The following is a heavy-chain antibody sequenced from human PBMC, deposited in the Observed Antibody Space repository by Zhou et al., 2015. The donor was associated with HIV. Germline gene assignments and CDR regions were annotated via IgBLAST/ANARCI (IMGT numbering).Heavy chain of an antibody. Sequence: QVQLVQSGAEVKKPGSSVKVSCKASGGTFGTYGLTWVRQAPGQGLEWMGGIIPVFGTAKYAQKFQGRVSITADRSTSIAYMDLRSLRSDDTAVYYCARGDYGSGRWPSYYYYGMDVWGQGTTVTVSS. D-gene: IGHD3-10*01. CDR1: GGTFGTYG. V-gene: IGHV1-69*06. CDR2: IIPVFGTA. J-gene: IGHJ6*02. CDR3: ARGDYGSGRWPSYYYYGMDV.